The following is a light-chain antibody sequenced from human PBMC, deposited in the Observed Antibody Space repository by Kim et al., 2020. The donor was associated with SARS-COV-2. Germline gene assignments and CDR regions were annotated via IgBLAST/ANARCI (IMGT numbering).Light chain of an antibody. CDR1: QGISSS. V-gene: IGKV1-9*01. Sequence: ASVGDSVTITCRASQGISSSVAWYQQTPGKAPKLLIYAASTLPSGVPSRFSGSGSGTEVTLTISSLQPEDFATYHCQQLNSYPLTFGGGTKVDIK. J-gene: IGKJ4*01. CDR3: QQLNSYPLT. CDR2: AAS.